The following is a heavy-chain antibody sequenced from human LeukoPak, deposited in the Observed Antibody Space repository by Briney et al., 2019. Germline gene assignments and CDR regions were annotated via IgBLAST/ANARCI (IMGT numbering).Heavy chain of an antibody. CDR2: IYYSGST. Sequence: PSETLSLTCTVSGGSISSYYWSWIRQPPGKGLEWIGYIYYSGSTNYNPSLKSRVTISVDTSKNQFSLKLSSATAADTAVYYCAREGSGSYFYFDYWGQGTLVTVSS. CDR3: AREGSGSYFYFDY. CDR1: GGSISSYY. V-gene: IGHV4-59*01. J-gene: IGHJ4*02. D-gene: IGHD1-26*01.